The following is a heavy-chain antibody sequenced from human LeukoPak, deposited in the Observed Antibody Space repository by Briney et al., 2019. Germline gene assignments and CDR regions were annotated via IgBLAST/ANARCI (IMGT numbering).Heavy chain of an antibody. V-gene: IGHV1-24*01. J-gene: IGHJ4*02. Sequence: GASVTVSCKVSGYTLTELSMHWVRQAPGKGLEWMGGFDPEDGETIYAQKFQGRVTMTEDTSTDTAYMELSSLRSEDTAVYYCATGRYSSSWYYFDYWGQGTLVTVSS. D-gene: IGHD6-13*01. CDR1: GYTLTELS. CDR2: FDPEDGET. CDR3: ATGRYSSSWYYFDY.